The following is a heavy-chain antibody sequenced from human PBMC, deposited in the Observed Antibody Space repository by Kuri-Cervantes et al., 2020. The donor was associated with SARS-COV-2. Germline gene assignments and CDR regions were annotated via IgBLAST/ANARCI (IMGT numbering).Heavy chain of an antibody. CDR2: INHSGST. J-gene: IGHJ6*02. CDR1: GGSFSGYY. V-gene: IGHV4-34*01. CDR3: ARGRDKRYSSGSYYYYGMDV. D-gene: IGHD6-19*01. Sequence: GSLRPSCAVYGGSFSGYYWSWIRQPPGKGLEWIGEINHSGSTNYNPSLKSRVTISVDTSKNQFSLKLSSVTAADTAVYYCARGRDKRYSSGSYYYYGMDVWGQGTTVTVSS.